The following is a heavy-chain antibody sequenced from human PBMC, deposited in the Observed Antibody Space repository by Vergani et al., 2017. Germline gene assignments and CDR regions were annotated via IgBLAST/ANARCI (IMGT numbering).Heavy chain of an antibody. J-gene: IGHJ4*02. D-gene: IGHD3-10*01. CDR3: ARWSMVRGVIRADFDY. CDR1: GGSFSGYY. CDR2: INHSGST. V-gene: IGHV4-34*01. Sequence: QVQLQQWGAGLLKPSETLSLTCAVYGGSFSGYYWSWIRQPPGKGLEWIGEINHSGSTNYNPSLKSRVTISVDTSKNQFSLKLSAVTAADTAVYYCARWSMVRGVIRADFDYWGQGTLVTVSS.